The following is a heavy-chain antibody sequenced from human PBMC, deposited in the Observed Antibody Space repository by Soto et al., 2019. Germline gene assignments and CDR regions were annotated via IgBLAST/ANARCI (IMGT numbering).Heavy chain of an antibody. D-gene: IGHD4-17*01. CDR2: ISSSSSYT. J-gene: IGHJ4*02. V-gene: IGHV3-11*06. CDR3: ARGKGMTAVTTWDF. CDR1: GFTFRDYY. Sequence: GGSLRLSCAASGFTFRDYYMSWIRQAPGKGLEWVSYISSSSSYTNYADSVKGRFTISRDDAKNSLYLQMNSLRAEDTAVYFCARGKGMTAVTTWDFWGQGTLVTVSS.